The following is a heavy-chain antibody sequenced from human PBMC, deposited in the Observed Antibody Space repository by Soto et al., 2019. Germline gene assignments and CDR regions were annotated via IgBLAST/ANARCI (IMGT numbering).Heavy chain of an antibody. CDR1: GFTFSRYS. J-gene: IGHJ4*02. Sequence: EVQLVESGGGLVKPGGSLRLSCVASGFTFSRYSINWFRQAPGKGLEWVSSISSGGNTKSYANSVKGRFTISRDNSKDMVYLQMNSLRAEDTAMYYCARDGDANTGFGKDYWGQGTLVTVSS. CDR2: ISSGGNTK. V-gene: IGHV3-21*06. CDR3: ARDGDANTGFGKDY. D-gene: IGHD3-16*01.